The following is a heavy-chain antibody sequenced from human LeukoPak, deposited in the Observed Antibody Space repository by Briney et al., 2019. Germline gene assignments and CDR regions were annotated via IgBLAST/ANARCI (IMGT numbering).Heavy chain of an antibody. J-gene: IGHJ3*02. Sequence: GGSLRLSCAASGFTFSNAWMSSVRQAPGKGLEWVGRIKSKTDGGTTDYAAPVKGRFTISRDDSKNTLYLQMNSLKTEDTAVYYCTRAYYDFWSGYLDAFDIWGQGTMVTVSS. CDR1: GFTFSNAW. CDR2: IKSKTDGGTT. V-gene: IGHV3-15*01. CDR3: TRAYYDFWSGYLDAFDI. D-gene: IGHD3-3*01.